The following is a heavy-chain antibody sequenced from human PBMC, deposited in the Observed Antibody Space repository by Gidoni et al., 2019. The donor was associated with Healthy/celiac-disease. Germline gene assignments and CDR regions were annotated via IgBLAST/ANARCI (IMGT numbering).Heavy chain of an antibody. D-gene: IGHD3-10*01. CDR2: ISGSGGSK. V-gene: IGHV3-23*01. CDR3: AKVIGSTPGSGSDY. CDR1: GFPFSSYA. Sequence: EVQLLESGGGLVQPGGSLRLSCAASGFPFSSYAMSWVRQAPGKGLEWVSAISGSGGSKYYADSVKGRFTISRDNSKNTLYLQMNSLRAEDTAVYYCAKVIGSTPGSGSDYWGQGTLVTVSS. J-gene: IGHJ4*02.